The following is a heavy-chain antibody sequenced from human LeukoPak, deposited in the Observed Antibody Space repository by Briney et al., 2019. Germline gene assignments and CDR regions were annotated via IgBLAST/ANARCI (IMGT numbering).Heavy chain of an antibody. Sequence: GGSLRLSCAASGFTFSSYSMNWVRQAPGKGLEWVSSISSSSSYIYYADSVKGRFTISRDNAKNSLYLQMNSLRAEDTAVYYCARELGYDILTGYFHYYMDVWGKGTTVTVSS. CDR2: ISSSSSYI. CDR1: GFTFSSYS. D-gene: IGHD3-9*01. V-gene: IGHV3-21*01. CDR3: ARELGYDILTGYFHYYMDV. J-gene: IGHJ6*03.